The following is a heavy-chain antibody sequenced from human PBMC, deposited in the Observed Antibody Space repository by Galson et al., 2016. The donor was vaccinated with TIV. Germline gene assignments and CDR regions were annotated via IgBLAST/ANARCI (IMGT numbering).Heavy chain of an antibody. CDR1: GFIVSDYY. CDR3: ARTTPAEIQLGYYFDK. V-gene: IGHV3-53*01. D-gene: IGHD1-1*01. Sequence: SLRLACAASGFIVSDYYMSWVRQAPGMRLEWVSLIYSDGSTYSADSVKGRFTISRDNSKNTLYLQMSSLRADDTAVYYCARTTPAEIQLGYYFDKWGLGTLVTVSS. J-gene: IGHJ4*02. CDR2: IYSDGST.